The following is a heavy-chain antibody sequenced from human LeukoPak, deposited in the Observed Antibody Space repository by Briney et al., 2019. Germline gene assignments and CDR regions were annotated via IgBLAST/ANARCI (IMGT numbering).Heavy chain of an antibody. CDR2: ISAYNGNT. Sequence: ASVKVSCKASGYTFTSYGISWVRQAPGQGLEWIGWISAYNGNTNYAQKLQGRVTMTTDTSTSTAYMELRSLRSDDTAVYYCARDYPYDFWSGFSYYYYYYGMDVWGQGTTVTVSS. CDR3: ARDYPYDFWSGFSYYYYYYGMDV. CDR1: GYTFTSYG. V-gene: IGHV1-18*01. J-gene: IGHJ6*02. D-gene: IGHD3-3*01.